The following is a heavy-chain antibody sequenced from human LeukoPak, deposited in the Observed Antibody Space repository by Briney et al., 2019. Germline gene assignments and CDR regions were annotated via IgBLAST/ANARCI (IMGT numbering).Heavy chain of an antibody. V-gene: IGHV3-7*05. Sequence: GGSLRLSCAASGFTFSSYWMSWVRQAPGKGLEWVANVKQDGSEKYYVDSVKGRFTISRDNAENSLYLKMNSLRAEDTAVYYCARLVLLWFGEKAFDIWGQGTMVTVSS. CDR3: ARLVLLWFGEKAFDI. CDR2: VKQDGSEK. D-gene: IGHD3-10*01. CDR1: GFTFSSYW. J-gene: IGHJ3*02.